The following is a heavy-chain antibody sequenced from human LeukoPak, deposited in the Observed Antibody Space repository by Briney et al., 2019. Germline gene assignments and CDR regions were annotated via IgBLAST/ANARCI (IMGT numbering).Heavy chain of an antibody. CDR2: ISYDGSNK. Sequence: GRSLRLSCAASGFTFSSYAMHWVRQAPGKGLEWVAVISYDGSNKYYADSVKGRFTISRDNSKNTLYLQMNSLRAEDTAVHYCARDSAWGGDIVVVVAAAFDYWGQGTLVTVSS. V-gene: IGHV3-30*04. CDR3: ARDSAWGGDIVVVVAAAFDY. J-gene: IGHJ4*02. D-gene: IGHD2-15*01. CDR1: GFTFSSYA.